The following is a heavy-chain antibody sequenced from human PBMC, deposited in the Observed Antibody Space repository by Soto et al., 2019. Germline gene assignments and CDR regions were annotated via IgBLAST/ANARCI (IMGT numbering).Heavy chain of an antibody. V-gene: IGHV4-34*01. CDR3: STRAYDTNGYYRFDP. Sequence: QVQLQQWGAGLLKPSETLSLTCAVYGGSFSGHSWTWIRQRPGKGLEWIGVINHSGRVNYSPSLKSRVTISLDTSKNQFHLTLSAVTAADTAMYYCSTRAYDTNGYYRFDPWGQGTLVTVSS. J-gene: IGHJ5*01. D-gene: IGHD3-22*01. CDR1: GGSFSGHS. CDR2: INHSGRV.